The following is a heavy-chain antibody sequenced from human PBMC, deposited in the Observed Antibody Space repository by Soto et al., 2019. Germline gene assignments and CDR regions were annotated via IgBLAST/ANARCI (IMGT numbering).Heavy chain of an antibody. V-gene: IGHV3-23*01. D-gene: IGHD3-22*01. J-gene: IGHJ1*01. CDR3: AKTETYYFDSSGYYTEYFQH. CDR2: ISRSGGST. CDR1: GFTLSSYA. Sequence: ESGGGLVQPGGSLRLSCAASGFTLSSYAMSWVRQAPGKGLEWVSAISRSGGSTYNADSVKGRFTISRDNSKNTLYLQMNSLRAEDTAVYYCAKTETYYFDSSGYYTEYFQHWGQGTLVTVSS.